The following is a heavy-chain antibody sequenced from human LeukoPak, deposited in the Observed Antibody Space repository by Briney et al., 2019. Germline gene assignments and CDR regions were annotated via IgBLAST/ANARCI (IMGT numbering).Heavy chain of an antibody. J-gene: IGHJ4*02. CDR1: GGSISSGDYY. CDR3: GSHSLHGGGFFDY. D-gene: IGHD3-16*01. V-gene: IGHV4-31*03. CDR2: IYFSGTT. Sequence: SQTLSLTCTVSGGSISSGDYYWSWIRQHPEKGLQWIAYIYFSGTTYYNPSLKSRITISVDTSKNQFSLTLSSATAADPAVYYCGSHSLHGGGFFDYWGQGTLVTVSS.